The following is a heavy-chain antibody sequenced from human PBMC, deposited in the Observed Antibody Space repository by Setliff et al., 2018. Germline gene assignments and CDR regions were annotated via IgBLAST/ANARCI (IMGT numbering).Heavy chain of an antibody. CDR3: ARDHNYAYDY. CDR2: ISGSGGST. Sequence: ASETLSLTCAVYGGSFSGYYWSWIRQPPGKGLEWVSAISGSGGSTYYADSVKGRFTISRDNSKNTLYLQMNSLRAEDTAVYYCARDHNYAYDYWGQGTLVTVSS. J-gene: IGHJ4*02. D-gene: IGHD1-1*01. CDR1: GGSFSGYY. V-gene: IGHV3-23*01.